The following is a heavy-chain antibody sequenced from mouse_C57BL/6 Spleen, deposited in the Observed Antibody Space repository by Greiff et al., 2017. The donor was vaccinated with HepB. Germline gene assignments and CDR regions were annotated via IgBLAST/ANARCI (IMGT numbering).Heavy chain of an antibody. Sequence: VQLQQPGAELVKPGASVKMSCKASGYTFTSYWITWVKQRPGQGLEWIGDIYPGSGSTNYNEKFKSKATLTVDTSSSTAYMQLSSLTSEDSAVYYCAKGSGSSDYFDYWGQGTTLTVSS. CDR1: GYTFTSYW. CDR3: AKGSGSSDYFDY. J-gene: IGHJ2*01. CDR2: IYPGSGST. V-gene: IGHV1-55*01. D-gene: IGHD1-1*01.